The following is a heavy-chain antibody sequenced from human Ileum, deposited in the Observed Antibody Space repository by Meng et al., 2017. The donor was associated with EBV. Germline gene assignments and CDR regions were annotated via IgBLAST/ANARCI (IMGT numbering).Heavy chain of an antibody. V-gene: IGHV4-4*02. CDR2: IYHSGST. J-gene: IGHJ4*02. CDR3: ARADKVRFDY. CDR1: GGSMSSTNW. Sequence: QVQLQELGPVLVKLSGNLSLTCAVSGGSMSSTNWWSWVCQPPGKGLEWIGEIYHSGSTNYNPSLKSRVSISVDKSKNQFSLKLSSVTAADTAVYYCARADKVRFDYWGQGTLVTVSS.